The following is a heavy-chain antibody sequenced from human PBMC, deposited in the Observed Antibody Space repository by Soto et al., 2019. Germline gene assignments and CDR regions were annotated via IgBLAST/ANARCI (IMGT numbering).Heavy chain of an antibody. CDR1: GYTFTNYY. V-gene: IGHV1-46*01. J-gene: IGHJ4*02. CDR2: LRPRTGNT. CDR3: AREPNESFYFDY. Sequence: RASVKVSCKASGYTFTNYYIHWLRQAPGQGLEWLGILRPRTGNTGYAQRFQGRVTMTRDTSTGTVYMELTSLKSDDTAVYYCAREPNESFYFDYWGQGTKVTVYS.